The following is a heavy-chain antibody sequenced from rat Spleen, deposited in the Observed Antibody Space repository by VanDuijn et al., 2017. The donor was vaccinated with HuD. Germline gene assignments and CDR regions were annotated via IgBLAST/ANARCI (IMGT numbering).Heavy chain of an antibody. CDR1: GFTFSNYG. V-gene: IGHV5S13*01. Sequence: EVQLVESGGGLVQPGRFLKLSCAASGFTFSNYGMAWVRQTPTKGLEWVASISTGGGKTYYPNSVKGRFTISRDNANNTLYLQMDSLRSEDTASYYCARRETSFDYWGQGVMVTVSS. CDR2: ISTGGGKT. CDR3: ARRETSFDY. J-gene: IGHJ2*01.